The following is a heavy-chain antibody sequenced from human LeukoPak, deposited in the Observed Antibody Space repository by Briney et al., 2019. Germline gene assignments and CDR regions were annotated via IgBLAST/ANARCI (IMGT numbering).Heavy chain of an antibody. CDR3: AKDRGIVVSDAFDI. V-gene: IGHV3-9*01. Sequence: GGSLRLSCAASGFTFDDYAMHWVRQAPGKGLEWVSGISWNSGSIGYADSVKGRFTISRDNAKNSLYLQMNSLRAEDTALYYCAKDRGIVVSDAFDIWGQGTMVTVSS. D-gene: IGHD2-21*01. CDR2: ISWNSGSI. J-gene: IGHJ3*02. CDR1: GFTFDDYA.